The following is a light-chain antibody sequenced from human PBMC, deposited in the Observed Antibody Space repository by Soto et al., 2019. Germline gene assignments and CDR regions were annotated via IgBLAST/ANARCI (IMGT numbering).Light chain of an antibody. CDR2: DAS. CDR1: QSVSSY. J-gene: IGKJ4*01. CDR3: QQRSTPLT. Sequence: EIVLTQSPATLSLSPGERATLSCRASQSVSSYLAWYQQKPGQAPRLLIYDASSRATGIPARFSGSGSGTDFTLNISSLEPEEFAVYYCQQRSTPLTFGGGTKVEIK. V-gene: IGKV3-11*01.